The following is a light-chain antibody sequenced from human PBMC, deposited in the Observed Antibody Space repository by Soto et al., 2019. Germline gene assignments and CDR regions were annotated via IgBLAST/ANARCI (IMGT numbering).Light chain of an antibody. V-gene: IGKV3-11*01. CDR3: QQHSHWPPWT. J-gene: IGKJ1*01. CDR1: QNVRTF. CDR2: GAS. Sequence: EFVLTQSPATLSLSPGERATLSCRASQNVRTFLDWYQQKPGQAPRLLIYGASNRATGIPARFSGSGSGTDFTLTISSLEPEDFAVYYCQQHSHWPPWTFGQGAKADI.